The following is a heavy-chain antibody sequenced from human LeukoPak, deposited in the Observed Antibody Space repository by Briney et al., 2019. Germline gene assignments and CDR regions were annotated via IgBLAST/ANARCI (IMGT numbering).Heavy chain of an antibody. CDR3: ARIKQGGSGSYLLDY. CDR1: GASITTYY. V-gene: IGHV4-59*01. D-gene: IGHD3-10*01. Sequence: PSETLSLTCSVSGASITTYYWSWIRQPPGKGLEWIGYIYYSGSTNYNPSLKSRVTISVDTSQNQLSLKLISVSAADTAVYYCARIKQGGSGSYLLDYWGQGTLVTVSS. CDR2: IYYSGST. J-gene: IGHJ4*02.